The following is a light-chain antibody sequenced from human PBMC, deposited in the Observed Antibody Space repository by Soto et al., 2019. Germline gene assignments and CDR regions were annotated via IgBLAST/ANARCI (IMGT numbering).Light chain of an antibody. CDR3: ASYTTSSTYV. V-gene: IGLV2-14*03. Sequence: QSVLTQPASVSGSPGQSIAISCTGTSSDVGAFNYVSWYQQHPGKAPKFMIFDVSSRPSGVSDCFSGSKSGNTASLTISGLQTEDEADYYCASYTTSSTYVFGTGTKVTVL. CDR2: DVS. CDR1: SSDVGAFNY. J-gene: IGLJ1*01.